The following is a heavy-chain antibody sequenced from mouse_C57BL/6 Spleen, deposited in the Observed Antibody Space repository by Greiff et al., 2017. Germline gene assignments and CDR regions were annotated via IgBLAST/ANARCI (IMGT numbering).Heavy chain of an antibody. J-gene: IGHJ3*01. D-gene: IGHD2-2*01. CDR2: IYPSDSET. CDR3: AYGYDEGHRFAY. CDR1: GYTFTSYW. Sequence: VKLKQPGAELVRPGSSVKLSCKASGYTFTSYWMDWVKQRPGQGLEWIGNIYPSDSETHYNQKFKDKATLTVDKSSSTAYMQLSSLTSEDSAVYYCAYGYDEGHRFAYWGQGTLVTVSA. V-gene: IGHV1-61*01.